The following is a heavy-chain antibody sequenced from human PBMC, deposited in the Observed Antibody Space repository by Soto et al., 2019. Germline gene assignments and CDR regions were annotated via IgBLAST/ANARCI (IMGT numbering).Heavy chain of an antibody. CDR3: ARAHSMMILDRFDP. CDR1: GFKFRNYA. D-gene: IGHD3-16*01. V-gene: IGHV3-33*01. CDR2: IWFDGSKK. J-gene: IGHJ5*02. Sequence: PGGSLRLSCAASGFKFRNYAIHWVRQAPGKGLEWLAVIWFDGSKKYYADSVKGRFTIPRDNSKNTVYLDMNSLTADDSGVFYCARAHSMMILDRFDPWGHGTLVTVSS.